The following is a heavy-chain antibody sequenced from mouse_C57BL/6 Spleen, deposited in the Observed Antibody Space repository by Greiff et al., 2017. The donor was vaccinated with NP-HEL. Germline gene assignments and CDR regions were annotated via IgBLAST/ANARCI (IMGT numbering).Heavy chain of an antibody. Sequence: VQLQQSGPGLVQPSQSLSLTCSVTGYSITRGYYWNWIRQFPGNKLEWMGYISYDGSNNYNPSLKNRISITRDTSKNQFFLKLNSVTTEDTATYYCARDGDGYYGFAYWGQGTLVTVSA. V-gene: IGHV3-6*01. CDR1: GYSITRGYY. J-gene: IGHJ3*01. CDR3: ARDGDGYYGFAY. D-gene: IGHD2-3*01. CDR2: ISYDGSN.